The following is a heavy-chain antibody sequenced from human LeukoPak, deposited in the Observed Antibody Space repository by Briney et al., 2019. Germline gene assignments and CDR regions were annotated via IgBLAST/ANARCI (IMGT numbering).Heavy chain of an antibody. CDR2: ISWNSGSI. Sequence: GGSLRLSCAASGFTFDDYAMHWVRQAPGKGLGWVSGISWNSGSIGYADSVKGRFTISRDNAKNSLYLQMNSLRAEDTALYYCAKDGDSSGYYRYYFDYWGQGTLVTVSS. D-gene: IGHD3-22*01. V-gene: IGHV3-9*01. CDR1: GFTFDDYA. J-gene: IGHJ4*02. CDR3: AKDGDSSGYYRYYFDY.